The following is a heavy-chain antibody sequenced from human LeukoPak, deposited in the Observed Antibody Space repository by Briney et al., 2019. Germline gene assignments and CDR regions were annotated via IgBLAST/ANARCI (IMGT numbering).Heavy chain of an antibody. V-gene: IGHV3-30*02. CDR1: GFTFRNYA. CDR2: VRYDGSNY. J-gene: IGHJ4*02. CDR3: AKSIRAGGHYFDY. D-gene: IGHD6-13*01. Sequence: GGSLRLSCAASGFTFRNYAMSWVRQIPGKGLEWVAFVRYDGSNYYYADSVKGRFTISRDNSKNTLYLQMSSLRPEDTAVYYCAKSIRAGGHYFDYWGQGTLVTVSS.